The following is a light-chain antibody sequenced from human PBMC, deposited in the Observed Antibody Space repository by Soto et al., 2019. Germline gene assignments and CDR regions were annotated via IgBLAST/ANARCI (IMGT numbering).Light chain of an antibody. J-gene: IGKJ4*01. V-gene: IGKV4-1*01. CDR2: WAS. Sequence: DIVMTQSPDSLAVSLGERATINCKSSQSVVYSSNNKNYLAWYQRKPGQPPKLLIYWASTRESGVPDRFIGSGSGTDFTLTISSLQAEDVAVYHCQQYYSTSPTFGGGTKVDSK. CDR1: QSVVYSSNNKNY. CDR3: QQYYSTSPT.